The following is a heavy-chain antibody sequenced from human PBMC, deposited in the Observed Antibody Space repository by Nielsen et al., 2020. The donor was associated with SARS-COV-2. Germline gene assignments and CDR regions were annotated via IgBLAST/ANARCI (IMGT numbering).Heavy chain of an antibody. J-gene: IGHJ5*02. V-gene: IGHV1-46*01. D-gene: IGHD2-2*01. CDR2: INPSGGST. Sequence: WVRQAPGQGLEWMGIINPSGGSTSYAQKFQGRVTMTRDTSTSTAYMELSSLRSEDTAVYYCARSGLIVVVPARIRDNWFDPWGQGTLVTVSS. CDR3: ARSGLIVVVPARIRDNWFDP.